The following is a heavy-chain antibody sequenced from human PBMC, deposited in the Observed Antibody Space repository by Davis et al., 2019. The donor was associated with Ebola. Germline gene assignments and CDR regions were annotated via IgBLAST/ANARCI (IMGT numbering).Heavy chain of an antibody. V-gene: IGHV3-21*04. CDR1: GFTFSTYS. D-gene: IGHD6-13*01. CDR3: SSWVSSHFDF. CDR2: IDGPTTNT. J-gene: IGHJ4*02. Sequence: GESLKISCAASGFTFSTYSMNWVRQAPGKGLEWVSTIDGPTTNTHYGDSVKGRFTISRDNSKNTLFLQMDSLRPEDTAMYYCSSWVSSHFDFWGRGTLVTVSS.